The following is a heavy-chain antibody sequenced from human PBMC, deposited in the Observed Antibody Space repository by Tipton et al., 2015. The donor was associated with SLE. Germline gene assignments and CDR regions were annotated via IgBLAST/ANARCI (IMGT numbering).Heavy chain of an antibody. J-gene: IGHJ3*02. Sequence: QLVQSGPEVKKPGASVKVSCKASGYTFTSYYMHWVRQAPGQGLEWMGIINPSGGSTSYAQKFQGRVTMTRDTSTSTVYMELSSLRSEDTAVYYCARGIMITFGGVIVIDAFDIWGQGTMVTVSS. CDR3: ARGIMITFGGVIVIDAFDI. D-gene: IGHD3-16*02. CDR1: GYTFTSYY. CDR2: INPSGGST. V-gene: IGHV1-46*01.